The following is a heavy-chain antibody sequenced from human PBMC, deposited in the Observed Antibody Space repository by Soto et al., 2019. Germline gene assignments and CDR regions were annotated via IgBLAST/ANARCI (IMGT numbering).Heavy chain of an antibody. V-gene: IGHV4-4*08. CDR1: GVSIANFF. CDR3: ARDRGGITVAANPLGEWFDP. D-gene: IGHD6-19*01. CDR2: MSQGGTT. Sequence: QVQLQESGPGLVKPSETLSLTCTVSGVSIANFFWSWIRQPPGKGLEWIGYMSQGGTTTYNPSLKGRATISVGPSQNQLAPKVTSVTAADTAMYYCARDRGGITVAANPLGEWFDPWGPGTLVTVSS. J-gene: IGHJ5*02.